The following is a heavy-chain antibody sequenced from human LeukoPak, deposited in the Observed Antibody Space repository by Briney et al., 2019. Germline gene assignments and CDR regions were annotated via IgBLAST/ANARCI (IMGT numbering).Heavy chain of an antibody. V-gene: IGHV5-51*01. CDR3: ARRDSSSWSPTDY. D-gene: IGHD6-13*01. CDR1: GYRFTSYW. Sequence: GESLKISCKGSGYRFTSYWIGWVRPMPGKGLEWMGIIYPGDSDTRYSPSFQGQVTISADKSISTAYLQWSSLKASDTAMYYCARRDSSSWSPTDYWGQGTLVTVSS. J-gene: IGHJ4*02. CDR2: IYPGDSDT.